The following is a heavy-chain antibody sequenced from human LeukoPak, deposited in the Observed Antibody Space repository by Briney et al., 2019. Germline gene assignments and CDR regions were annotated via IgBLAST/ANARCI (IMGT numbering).Heavy chain of an antibody. D-gene: IGHD6-13*01. V-gene: IGHV4-31*11. CDR1: GGSFSGYY. Sequence: SETLSLTCAVYGGSFSGYYWTWIRQHPGKGLEWIGYIYYSGSTYYNPSLKSRVTISVDTSKNQFSLKLSSVTAADTAVYYCARHSSHNWFDPWGQGTLVTVSS. CDR2: IYYSGST. CDR3: ARHSSHNWFDP. J-gene: IGHJ5*02.